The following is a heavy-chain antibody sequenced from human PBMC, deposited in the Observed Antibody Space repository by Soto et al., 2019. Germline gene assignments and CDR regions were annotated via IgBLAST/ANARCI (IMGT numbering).Heavy chain of an antibody. J-gene: IGHJ4*02. V-gene: IGHV3-30*18. D-gene: IGHD4-17*01. CDR2: ISYDGSNK. CDR3: AKGSENGDYGEGGYFDY. CDR1: GFTFSSYG. Sequence: GSLRLSCAASGFTFSSYGMHWVRQAPGKGLEWVAVISYDGSNKYYADSVKGRFTISRDNSKNTLYLQMNSLRAEDTAVYYCAKGSENGDYGEGGYFDYWGQGTLVTVSS.